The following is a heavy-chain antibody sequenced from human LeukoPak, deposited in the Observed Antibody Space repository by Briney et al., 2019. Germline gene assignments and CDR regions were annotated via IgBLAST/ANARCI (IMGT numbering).Heavy chain of an antibody. CDR3: ARYAAHGYYFDY. V-gene: IGHV3-53*01. Sequence: GGSLRLSCAASGFTVSSNYMSWVRQAPGKGLEWVSVIYSGGSTYYADSVKGRFTISRDNSKNTLYLQMNSLRAEDTAVYYCARYAAHGYYFDYWGQGTLVTVSS. J-gene: IGHJ4*02. CDR2: IYSGGST. CDR1: GFTVSSNY.